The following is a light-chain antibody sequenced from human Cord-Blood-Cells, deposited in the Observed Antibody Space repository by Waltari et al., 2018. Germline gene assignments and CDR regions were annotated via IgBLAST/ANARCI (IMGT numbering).Light chain of an antibody. CDR3: QQANSFPLT. Sequence: DIQRTQSPSSVLAHLEDRVTITCRASQGISSWLAWYQQKAGKAPKLLIYAASRSQSGVPSRLSGSGAGTDFTLTISSLQPEDFATYCGQQANSFPLTFGPGTKVDI. CDR1: QGISSW. V-gene: IGKV1-12*01. CDR2: AAS. J-gene: IGKJ3*01.